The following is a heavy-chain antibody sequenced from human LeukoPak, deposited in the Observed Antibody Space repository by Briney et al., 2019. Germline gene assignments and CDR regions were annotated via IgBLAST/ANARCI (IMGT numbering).Heavy chain of an antibody. J-gene: IGHJ4*02. Sequence: TPSETLSLTCIVSGDSISSYYWSWIRQPPGKGLEWIGYIYTSGGTNYIPSLKGRVTISIDTSKNQFSLKLSSVTAADSAVYYCARLTRLSTSPDRYYLDYWGQGTLVTVSS. CDR3: ARLTRLSTSPDRYYLDY. V-gene: IGHV4-4*09. D-gene: IGHD6-6*01. CDR2: IYTSGGT. CDR1: GDSISSYY.